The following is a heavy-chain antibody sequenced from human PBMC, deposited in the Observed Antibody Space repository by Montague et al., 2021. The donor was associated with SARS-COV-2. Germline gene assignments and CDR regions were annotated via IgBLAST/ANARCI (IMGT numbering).Heavy chain of an antibody. D-gene: IGHD2/OR15-2a*01. J-gene: IGHJ4*02. Sequence: SETLSLTCAVSGGSITGYSWSWVRQPAGKGLEWIGRVTTSGTTXXXPSXRSRVTMSVDTSKNQFSLNLNSVTAADTAIYYCARKPTRTLSLDYWGQGTLVTVSS. CDR2: VTTSGTT. CDR3: ARKPTRTLSLDY. CDR1: GGSITGYS. V-gene: IGHV4-4*07.